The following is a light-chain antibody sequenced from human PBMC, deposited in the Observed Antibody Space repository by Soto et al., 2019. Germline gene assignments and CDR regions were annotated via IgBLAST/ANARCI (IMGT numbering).Light chain of an antibody. J-gene: IGLJ1*01. Sequence: QSVLTQPASVSGSPGQSITISCTGTSSDVGGYNYVSWYQQHPGKAPKLMIYDVSNRPSGVSNRFSGSKSGNTASLTISGLQAEDEADYYCSSSTSSSTPCLFGTGTKLTVL. CDR1: SSDVGGYNY. CDR3: SSSTSSSTPCL. V-gene: IGLV2-14*01. CDR2: DVS.